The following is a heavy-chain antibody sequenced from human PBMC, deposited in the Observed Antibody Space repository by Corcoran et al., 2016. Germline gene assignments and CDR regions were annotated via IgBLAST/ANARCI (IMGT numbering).Heavy chain of an antibody. J-gene: IGHJ4*02. CDR1: GGSISSYY. D-gene: IGHD3-3*01. CDR2: IYYSGST. CDR3: ARGISDFWSGYYP. V-gene: IGHV4-59*01. Sequence: QVQLQESGPGLVKPSETLSLTCTVSGGSISSYYWSWIRQPPGKGLEWIGYIYYSGSTNYNPSLKSRVTISVDTSKNQFSLKLSSVTAADTAVYYCARGISDFWSGYYPWGQGTLVTVSS.